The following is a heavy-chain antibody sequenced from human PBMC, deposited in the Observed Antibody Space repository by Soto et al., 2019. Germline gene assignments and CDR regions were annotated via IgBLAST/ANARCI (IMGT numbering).Heavy chain of an antibody. Sequence: SETLSLTCSVSCASISSGDYCWSWIRQHPGKGLEWIGYIYDSGSTYYNPSLKSRVTISVDTSKNQFSLKLSSVTAADRAVYYCASIYDSSGYYYGNNWFDPWGQGTLVTSPQ. D-gene: IGHD3-22*01. CDR1: CASISSGDYC. V-gene: IGHV4-31*03. CDR2: IYDSGST. CDR3: ASIYDSSGYYYGNNWFDP. J-gene: IGHJ5*02.